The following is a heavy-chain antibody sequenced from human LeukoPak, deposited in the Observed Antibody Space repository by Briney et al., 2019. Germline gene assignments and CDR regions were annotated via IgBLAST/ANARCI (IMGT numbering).Heavy chain of an antibody. CDR2: ISGSGGST. Sequence: SGGSLRLSCAASGFTFSSYGMGWVRQAPGKGLEWVSAISGSGGSTYYADSVKGRFTISRDSSKNTLYLQMNSLRAEDTAVYYCTKAGYSSSPLNWFDPWGQGTLVTVSS. J-gene: IGHJ5*02. D-gene: IGHD6-13*01. CDR3: TKAGYSSSPLNWFDP. CDR1: GFTFSSYG. V-gene: IGHV3-23*01.